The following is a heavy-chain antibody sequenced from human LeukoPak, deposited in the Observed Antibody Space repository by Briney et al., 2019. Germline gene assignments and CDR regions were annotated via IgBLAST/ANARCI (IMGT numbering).Heavy chain of an antibody. Sequence: GKSLRLSCAASGFTFSSYAMSWVRQAPGKGLEWVSTITGGGENTYYADPVRGRFTISRDNSKTTLHLQMNGLRAEDTAVYYCAKVLTGSQDYWGQGTLVTVSS. J-gene: IGHJ4*02. V-gene: IGHV3-23*01. D-gene: IGHD7-27*01. CDR2: ITGGGENT. CDR1: GFTFSSYA. CDR3: AKVLTGSQDY.